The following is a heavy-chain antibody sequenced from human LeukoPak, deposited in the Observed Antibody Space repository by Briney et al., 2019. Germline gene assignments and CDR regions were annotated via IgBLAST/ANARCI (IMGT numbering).Heavy chain of an antibody. CDR3: ARQLSGSYQGTYYFDY. Sequence: SETLSLTCTVSGDSISSSSYYWGWIRQPPGKGLEWIGSIYYSGSTYYNPSLKSRVTISVDTSKNQFSLKLSSVTAADTAVYYCARQLSGSYQGTYYFDYWGQGTLVTVSS. CDR2: IYYSGST. V-gene: IGHV4-39*01. D-gene: IGHD2/OR15-2a*01. J-gene: IGHJ4*02. CDR1: GDSISSSSYY.